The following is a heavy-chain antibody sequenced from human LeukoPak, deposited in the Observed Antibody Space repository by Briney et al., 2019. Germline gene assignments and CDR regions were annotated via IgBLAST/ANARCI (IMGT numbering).Heavy chain of an antibody. CDR2: IGTAGDT. CDR1: GFTFSSYD. J-gene: IGHJ4*02. Sequence: GGSLRLSCAASGFTFSSYDMHWVRQATGKGLEWVSAIGTAGDTYYPGSVKGRFTISRENAKNSLYLQMNSLRAGDTAVYYCARGDGYSGYDWWGQGTLVTVSS. V-gene: IGHV3-13*01. D-gene: IGHD5-12*01. CDR3: ARGDGYSGYDW.